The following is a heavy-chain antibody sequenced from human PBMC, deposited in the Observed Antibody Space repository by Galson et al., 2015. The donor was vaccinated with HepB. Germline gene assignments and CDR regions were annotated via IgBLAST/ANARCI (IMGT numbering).Heavy chain of an antibody. CDR1: GFSFTRYA. Sequence: SLRLSCAASGFSFTRYAMTWVRQAPGKGLEWVSSITSSGGNSYYTDSVKGRFTVSRDNSKNTLLLHLNSLRAEDTAMYFFAKDGIMVANNPYHFHYWGQGTLVTVSS. CDR2: ITSSGGNS. D-gene: IGHD2-15*01. J-gene: IGHJ4*02. CDR3: AKDGIMVANNPYHFHY. V-gene: IGHV3-23*01.